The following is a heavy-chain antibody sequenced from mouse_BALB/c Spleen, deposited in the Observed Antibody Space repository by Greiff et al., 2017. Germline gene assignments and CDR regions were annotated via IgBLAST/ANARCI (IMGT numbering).Heavy chain of an antibody. J-gene: IGHJ4*01. CDR2: IWAGGST. V-gene: IGHV2-9*02. CDR3: ARKRGYDYAMDY. CDR1: GFSLTSYG. D-gene: IGHD2-2*01. Sequence: VQGVESGPGLVAPSQSLSITCTVSGFSLTSYGVHWVRQPPGKGLEWLGVIWAGGSTNYNSALMSRLSISKDNSKSQVFFKMNSLQADDTAIYYCARKRGYDYAMDYWGQGTSVTVSS.